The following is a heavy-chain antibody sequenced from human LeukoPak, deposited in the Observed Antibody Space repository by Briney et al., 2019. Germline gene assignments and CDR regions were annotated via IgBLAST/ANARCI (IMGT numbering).Heavy chain of an antibody. J-gene: IGHJ1*01. CDR1: GFTVSSNY. CDR2: IYSGGNT. Sequence: GALRLSCAASGFTVSSNYMSWVRPAPGKGLEWVSVIYSGGNTYYADSVKGRFTISRDNSKNTLYLQMNSLRAEDTAVYYCASGYCSGGHCYSVYFQHWSQGTLVTVSS. V-gene: IGHV3-53*01. CDR3: ASGYCSGGHCYSVYFQH. D-gene: IGHD2-15*01.